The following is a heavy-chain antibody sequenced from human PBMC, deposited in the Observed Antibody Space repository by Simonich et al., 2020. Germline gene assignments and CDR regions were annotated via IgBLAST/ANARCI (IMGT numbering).Heavy chain of an antibody. CDR1: GYTFTGYY. Sequence: QVQLVQSGAEVKKPGASVKVSCKASGYTFTGYYMHWVRQAPGQGREGKEWTNPNSGGTNYAQKFQGSVTMTRDTSISTAYMELSRLRSDDTAVYYCARDPEKINSVEYSSSYAFDIWGQGTMVTVSS. V-gene: IGHV1-2*02. D-gene: IGHD6-6*01. J-gene: IGHJ3*02. CDR2: TNPNSGGT. CDR3: ARDPEKINSVEYSSSYAFDI.